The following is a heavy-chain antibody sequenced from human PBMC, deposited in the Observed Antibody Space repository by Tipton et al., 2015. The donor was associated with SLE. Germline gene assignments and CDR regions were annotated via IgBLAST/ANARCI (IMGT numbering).Heavy chain of an antibody. V-gene: IGHV4-59*11. CDR3: ARGVRIAVAGTGYYYMDV. CDR1: GGSISSHY. J-gene: IGHJ6*03. D-gene: IGHD6-19*01. Sequence: ILSLTCTVSGGSISSHYWSWIRQPPGKGLERIGYIYYSGSTNYNPSLKSRVTISVDTSKNQFSLKLNSVTAADTAVYYCARGVRIAVAGTGYYYMDVWGKGTTVTVSS. CDR2: IYYSGST.